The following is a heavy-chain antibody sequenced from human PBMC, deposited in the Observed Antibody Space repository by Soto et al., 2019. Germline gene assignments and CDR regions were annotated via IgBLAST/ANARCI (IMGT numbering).Heavy chain of an antibody. D-gene: IGHD6-25*01. Sequence: QVQLVQSGAEVKKPGSSVKVSCKASGGTFSSYAISWVRQAPGQGLEWMGGIIPIFGTANYAQKFQGRVTITADESTSTGYMERSSLRSEDTAVYYCAGAGPKSSRGPHGYWGQGTLVTVSS. J-gene: IGHJ4*02. CDR3: AGAGPKSSRGPHGY. CDR2: IIPIFGTA. V-gene: IGHV1-69*12. CDR1: GGTFSSYA.